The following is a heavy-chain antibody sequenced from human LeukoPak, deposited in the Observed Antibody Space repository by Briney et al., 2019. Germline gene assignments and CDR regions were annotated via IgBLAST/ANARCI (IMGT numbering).Heavy chain of an antibody. CDR1: GFTFSSYG. Sequence: PGRSLRLSCAASGFTFSSYGMHWVRQAPGKGPEWVAVISYDGSNKYYADSVKGRFTISRDNSKNTLYLQMNSLRAEDTAVYYCAKLGACSGGSCSELVDYWGQGTLVTVSS. CDR2: ISYDGSNK. CDR3: AKLGACSGGSCSELVDY. D-gene: IGHD2-15*01. V-gene: IGHV3-30*18. J-gene: IGHJ4*02.